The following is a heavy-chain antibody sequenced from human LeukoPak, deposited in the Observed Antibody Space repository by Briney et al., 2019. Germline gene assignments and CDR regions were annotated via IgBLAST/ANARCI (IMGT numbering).Heavy chain of an antibody. D-gene: IGHD3-10*01. CDR3: ARFPRLQYYFDY. V-gene: IGHV3-23*01. CDR2: ISGSGGST. CDR1: GFTFSSYA. J-gene: IGHJ4*02. Sequence: GGSLRLYCAASGFTFSSYAMSWVRQAPGKGLEWVSAISGSGGSTYYADSVKGRFTISRDNSKNTLYLQMNSLRAEDTAVYYCARFPRLQYYFDYWGQGTLVTVSS.